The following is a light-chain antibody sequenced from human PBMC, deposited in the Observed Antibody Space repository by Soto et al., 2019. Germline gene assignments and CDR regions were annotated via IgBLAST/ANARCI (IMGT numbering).Light chain of an antibody. J-gene: IGLJ2*01. CDR3: AAWEDSLNVVV. CDR1: SSNIGSNT. V-gene: IGLV1-44*01. Sequence: QSVLTQPPSASGTPGQRVTISCSGSSSNIGSNTVNWYQQLPGTAPKLLIYSNNQRPSGVPDRFSGSKSGTSASLAISGLQSDDEADYYCAAWEDSLNVVVFGGGTKLTVL. CDR2: SNN.